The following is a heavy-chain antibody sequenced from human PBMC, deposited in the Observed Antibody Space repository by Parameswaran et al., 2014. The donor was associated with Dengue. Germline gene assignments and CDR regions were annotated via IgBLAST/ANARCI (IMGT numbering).Heavy chain of an antibody. CDR3: ATDLNGIYNY. D-gene: IGHD3-10*01. J-gene: IGHJ4*02. Sequence: VRQAPGKGPEWVGRIKSKANGGTIDYTAPVKGRFTISRDDSKNTLYLQMNSLKTEDTAVYYCATDLNGIYNYWGQGTLVTSPQ. CDR2: IKSKANGGTI. V-gene: IGHV3-15*01.